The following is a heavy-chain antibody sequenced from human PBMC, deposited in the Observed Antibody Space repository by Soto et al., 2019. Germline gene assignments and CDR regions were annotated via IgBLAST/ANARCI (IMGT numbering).Heavy chain of an antibody. CDR2: INHSGST. V-gene: IGHV4-34*01. CDR3: ARGREVVVPAAISDYYYGMDV. Sequence: SETLSLTCAVYGGSFSGYYWSWINQPPGKVLEWIGEINHSGSTNYNPSLKSRVTISVDTSKNQFSLKLSSVTAADTAVYFCARGREVVVPAAISDYYYGMDVWGQGTTVTVSS. CDR1: GGSFSGYY. J-gene: IGHJ6*02. D-gene: IGHD2-2*02.